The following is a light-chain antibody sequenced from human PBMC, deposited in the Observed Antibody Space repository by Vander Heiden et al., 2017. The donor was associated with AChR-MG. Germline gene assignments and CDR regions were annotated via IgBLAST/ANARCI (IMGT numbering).Light chain of an antibody. Sequence: SYELTQPPSVSVSPGQTASITCSGDKLGDKYACWYQHKPGQSPVLVIYQDSKRPSGIPERFSGSNSGNTATLTISGTQAMDEADYYCQAWDSSTVGCGGGTKL. CDR3: QAWDSSTVG. CDR2: QDS. V-gene: IGLV3-1*01. J-gene: IGLJ2*01. CDR1: KLGDKY.